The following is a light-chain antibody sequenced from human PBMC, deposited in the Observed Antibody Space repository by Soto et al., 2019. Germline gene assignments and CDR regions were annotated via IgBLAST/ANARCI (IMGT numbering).Light chain of an antibody. CDR2: YDN. V-gene: IGLV3-21*01. J-gene: IGLJ1*01. CDR3: SSHTSSSTYV. Sequence: SYELTQPPSVSVAPGKTARITCGGNNIGSKSVHWYQQKPGQAPRLVISYDNDRPSGIPERFSGSDSGNTASLTISGLQGEDEADYYCSSHTSSSTYVFGTGTKLTVL. CDR1: NIGSKS.